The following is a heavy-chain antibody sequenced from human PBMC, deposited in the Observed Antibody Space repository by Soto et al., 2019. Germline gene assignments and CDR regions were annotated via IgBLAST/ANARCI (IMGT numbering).Heavy chain of an antibody. V-gene: IGHV3-21*01. D-gene: IGHD2-15*01. CDR1: VFNFNSYT. CDR3: ARDCSGGSCHPGMDV. Sequence: EVQLVESGGGLVKPGGSLRLSWAASVFNFNSYTINWVRQAPGKRREWLSSSSSRGYIFSTDSVRGRFTISRENAKNSVYLQLRTLRAEYTAVYFCARDCSGGSCHPGMDVWGRGTTVPVSS. J-gene: IGHJ6*02. CDR2: SSSRGYI.